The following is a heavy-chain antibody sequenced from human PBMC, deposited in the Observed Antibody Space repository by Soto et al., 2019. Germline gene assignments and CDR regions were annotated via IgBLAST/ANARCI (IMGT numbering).Heavy chain of an antibody. CDR1: GFTFSSYG. CDR3: AKGDGMDV. J-gene: IGHJ6*02. CDR2: ISYDGSNK. Sequence: QVQLVESGGGVVQPGRSLRLSCAASGFTFSSYGMHWVRQAPGKGLEWVAVISYDGSNKYYADSVKGRFTISRDNSKNTLYLQMNSLRAEDMAVYYCAKGDGMDVWGRGTTVTVSS. V-gene: IGHV3-30*18.